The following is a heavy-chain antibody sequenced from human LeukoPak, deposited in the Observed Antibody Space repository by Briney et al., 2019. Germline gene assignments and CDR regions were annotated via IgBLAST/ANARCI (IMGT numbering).Heavy chain of an antibody. V-gene: IGHV3-7*05. CDR2: IKQDGSEK. CDR1: GFTFSSYW. Sequence: PGGSLRLSRAASGFTFSSYWMIWVRQPPGKGVEWVANIKQDGSEKYYVDSVKGRFTISRDNAKNSLYLQMNSLRAEDTAVYYCARDYDYGDYALLYWGQGTLVTVSS. CDR3: ARDYDYGDYALLY. J-gene: IGHJ4*02. D-gene: IGHD4-17*01.